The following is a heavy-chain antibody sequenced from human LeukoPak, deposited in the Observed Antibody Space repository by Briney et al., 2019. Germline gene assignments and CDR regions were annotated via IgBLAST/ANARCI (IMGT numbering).Heavy chain of an antibody. CDR1: GFTFSSYA. CDR2: ISGSGGST. J-gene: IGHJ4*02. Sequence: GGSLGLSCAASGFTFSSYAMSWVRQAPGKGLEWVSAISGSGGSTYYADSVKGRFTISRDNSKNTLYLQMNSLRAEDTAVYYCAKRVSSGWSYFDYWGQGTLVTVSS. D-gene: IGHD6-19*01. CDR3: AKRVSSGWSYFDY. V-gene: IGHV3-23*01.